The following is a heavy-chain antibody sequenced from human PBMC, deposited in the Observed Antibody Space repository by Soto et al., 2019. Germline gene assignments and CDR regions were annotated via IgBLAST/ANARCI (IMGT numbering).Heavy chain of an antibody. J-gene: IGHJ3*02. V-gene: IGHV4-59*12. D-gene: IGHD3-16*02. CDR3: ARGGTGSYRYVAVFDI. Sequence: SETLSLTCTVSGGSISSYYWSWIRQPPGKGLEWIGYIYYSGSTNYNPSLKSRVTISVDTSKNQFSLKLSSVTAADTAVYYCARGGTGSYRYVAVFDIWAQRTMVIVSS. CDR1: GGSISSYY. CDR2: IYYSGST.